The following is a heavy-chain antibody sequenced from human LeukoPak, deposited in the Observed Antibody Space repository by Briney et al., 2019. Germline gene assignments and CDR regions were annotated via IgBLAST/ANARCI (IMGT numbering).Heavy chain of an antibody. V-gene: IGHV4-59*01. CDR3: ARVPRSYYYYYYMDV. CDR1: GGSISSYY. J-gene: IGHJ6*03. CDR2: IYYSGST. Sequence: SETLSLTCTVSGGSISSYYWSWIRQPSGKGLEWIGYIYYSGSTNCNPSLKSRVTISVDTSKNQFSLKLSSVTAADTAVYYCARVPRSYYYYYYMDVWGKGTTVTVSS.